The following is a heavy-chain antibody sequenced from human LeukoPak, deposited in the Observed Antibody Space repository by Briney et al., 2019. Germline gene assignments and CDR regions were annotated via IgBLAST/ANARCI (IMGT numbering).Heavy chain of an antibody. D-gene: IGHD1-26*01. CDR1: GYTFTGYY. V-gene: IGHV1-2*02. CDR2: INPNSGGT. Sequence: ASVKVSCKASGYTFTGYYMHWVRQAPGQGLEWMGWINPNSGGTNYAQKFQGRVTMTRDTSISTAYMELSRLRSDDTAAYYCARALSGSYRFDYWGQGTLVTVSS. J-gene: IGHJ4*02. CDR3: ARALSGSYRFDY.